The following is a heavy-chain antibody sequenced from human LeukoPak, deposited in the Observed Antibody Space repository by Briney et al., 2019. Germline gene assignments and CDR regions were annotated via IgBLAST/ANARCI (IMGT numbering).Heavy chain of an antibody. Sequence: SQTLSLTCTVSGGSISSGGYYWSWIRQRPGKGLEWIGYIYYSGSTYYNPSLKSRVTISVDTSKNQFSLKLSSVTAADTAVYYCARFQKGRGSNRWFDPWGQGTLVTVSS. CDR3: ARFQKGRGSNRWFDP. V-gene: IGHV4-31*03. CDR2: IYYSGST. J-gene: IGHJ5*02. D-gene: IGHD3-10*01. CDR1: GGSISSGGYY.